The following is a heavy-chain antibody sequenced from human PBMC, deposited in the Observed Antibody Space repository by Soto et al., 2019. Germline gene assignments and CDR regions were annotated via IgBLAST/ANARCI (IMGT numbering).Heavy chain of an antibody. CDR1: GFTFSSYG. J-gene: IGHJ6*02. CDR3: AKRDRMDV. CDR2: ISYDGSNK. Sequence: PVGSLRLSCAASGFTFSSYGMHWVRQAPGKGLEWVAVISYDGSNKYYADSVKGRFTISRDNSKNTLYLQMNSLRAEDTAVYYCAKRDRMDVWGQGTTVTVSS. V-gene: IGHV3-30*18.